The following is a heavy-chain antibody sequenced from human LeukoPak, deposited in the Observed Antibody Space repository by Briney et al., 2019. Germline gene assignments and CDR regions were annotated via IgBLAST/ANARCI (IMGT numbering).Heavy chain of an antibody. CDR1: GFTFSSFV. CDR3: AKGFYDNSASGVFDI. J-gene: IGHJ3*02. CDR2: ISASGGST. V-gene: IGHV3-23*01. Sequence: PGGSLRLSCAASGFTFSSFVTSWVRQAPGKGLEWVSGISASGGSTYYADSVKGRFTISRDNSKNTLYLQMNSLRAEDTAVYYCAKGFYDNSASGVFDIWGQGIMVTVSS. D-gene: IGHD3-22*01.